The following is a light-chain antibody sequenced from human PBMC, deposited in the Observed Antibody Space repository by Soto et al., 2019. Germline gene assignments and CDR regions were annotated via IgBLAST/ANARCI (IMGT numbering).Light chain of an antibody. CDR2: GAS. Sequence: EIVLTQSPGTLSLSPGDRATLSCRASQSVSSSYLAWYQQKPGQAPRLLIYGASNRATGIPARFSGSGSGAYFTLTSTRLEPEDFAFYYCQQYDSSPPGYTFGKGNKLEIK. CDR1: QSVSSSY. CDR3: QQYDSSPPGYT. V-gene: IGKV3-20*01. J-gene: IGKJ2*01.